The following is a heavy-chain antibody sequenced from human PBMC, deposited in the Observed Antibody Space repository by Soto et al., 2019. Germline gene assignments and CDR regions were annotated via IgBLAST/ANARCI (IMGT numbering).Heavy chain of an antibody. CDR1: GFTFSSYG. D-gene: IGHD4-4*01. Sequence: HPGGSLRLSCAVSGFTFSSYGMHWVRQAPGKGLEWVAVISYDGSNKYYADSVKGRFTISRDNSKNTLYLQMNSLRAEDTAVYYCAKGSTVSGHYYYGMDVWGQGTTVTVSS. V-gene: IGHV3-30*18. J-gene: IGHJ6*02. CDR2: ISYDGSNK. CDR3: AKGSTVSGHYYYGMDV.